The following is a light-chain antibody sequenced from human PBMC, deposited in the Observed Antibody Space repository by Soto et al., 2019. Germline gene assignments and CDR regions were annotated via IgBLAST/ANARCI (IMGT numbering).Light chain of an antibody. J-gene: IGKJ1*01. V-gene: IGKV1-5*01. CDR3: QQYSTFWT. CDR1: QGISAS. Sequence: DIQMTQSPSTLSASVGDRVTVTCRVSQGISASLAWFQQRPGKAPKLLIYDVSSLESGVPSRFSGSGSGTEFTLTISSLQPDDFATYYCQQYSTFWTFGQGTKVEI. CDR2: DVS.